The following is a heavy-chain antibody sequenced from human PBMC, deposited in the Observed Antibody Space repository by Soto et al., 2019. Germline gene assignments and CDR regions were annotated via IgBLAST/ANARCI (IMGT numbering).Heavy chain of an antibody. D-gene: IGHD2-21*01. CDR3: ARDGQMGVFHY. Sequence: GGSLRLSCAASGFTFSSYSMNWVRQAPGKGLEWVSYISSGSGTIYYADSVQGRFTISRDNAKNSLYLQMNSLRAEDTAVYYCARDGQMGVFHYWGQGALVTVSS. CDR1: GFTFSSYS. V-gene: IGHV3-48*01. J-gene: IGHJ4*02. CDR2: ISSGSGTI.